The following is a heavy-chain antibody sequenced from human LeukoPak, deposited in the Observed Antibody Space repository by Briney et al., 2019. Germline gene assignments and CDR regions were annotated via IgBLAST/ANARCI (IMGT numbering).Heavy chain of an antibody. J-gene: IGHJ5*02. Sequence: GSLRLSCAASGFIFSDHYMSWIRQPPGKGLEWIGEINHSGSTNYNPSLKSRVTISVDTSKNQFSLKLSSVTAADTAVYYCARLHNYYDSSGTNWFDPWGQGTLVTVSS. CDR1: GFIFSDHY. CDR2: INHSGST. V-gene: IGHV4-34*01. CDR3: ARLHNYYDSSGTNWFDP. D-gene: IGHD3-22*01.